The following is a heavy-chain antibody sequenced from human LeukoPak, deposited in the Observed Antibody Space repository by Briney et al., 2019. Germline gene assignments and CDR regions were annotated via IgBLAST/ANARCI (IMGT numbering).Heavy chain of an antibody. V-gene: IGHV1-8*01. J-gene: IGHJ4*02. Sequence: RASVKVSCKASGYTFTNYDINWVRQATGQGLEWMGWMNPNSGSTDYAQKFQGRVTMTRNTSIGTAYMELSSLRSGDTAVYYCARAEDYGDYYFDYWGQGTLVTVSS. CDR1: GYTFTNYD. CDR3: ARAEDYGDYYFDY. D-gene: IGHD4-17*01. CDR2: MNPNSGST.